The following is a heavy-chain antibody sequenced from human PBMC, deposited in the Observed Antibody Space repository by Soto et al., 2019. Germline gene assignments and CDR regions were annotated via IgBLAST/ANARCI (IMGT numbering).Heavy chain of an antibody. CDR3: ARGKGDIVVVPAASNWFDP. V-gene: IGHV1-69*01. CDR1: GGTFSSYA. J-gene: IGHJ5*02. D-gene: IGHD2-2*01. CDR2: IIPIFGTA. Sequence: QVQLVQSGAEVKKPGSSVKVSCKASGGTFSSYAISWVRQAPGQGLEWMGGIIPIFGTANYAQKFQGRVTITADESTSTAYRELSSLRSEDTAVYYCARGKGDIVVVPAASNWFDPWGQGTLVTVSS.